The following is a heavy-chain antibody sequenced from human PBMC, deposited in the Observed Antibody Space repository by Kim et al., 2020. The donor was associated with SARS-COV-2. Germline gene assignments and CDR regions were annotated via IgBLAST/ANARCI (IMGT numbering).Heavy chain of an antibody. CDR3: ARDDPINWNYEGGGGYYYYGMDV. D-gene: IGHD1-7*01. CDR2: IIPIFGTA. V-gene: IGHV1-69*13. CDR1: GGTFSSYA. Sequence: SVKVSCKASGGTFSSYAISWVRQAPGQGLEWMGGIIPIFGTANYAQKFQGRVTITADESTSTAYMELSSLRSEDTAVYYCARDDPINWNYEGGGGYYYYGMDVWGQGTTVTVSS. J-gene: IGHJ6*02.